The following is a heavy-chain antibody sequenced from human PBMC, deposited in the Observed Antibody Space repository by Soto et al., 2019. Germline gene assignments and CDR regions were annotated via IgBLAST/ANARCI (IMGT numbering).Heavy chain of an antibody. Sequence: QVQLQESGPGLVKPSETLSLTCTVSGGSLSGSYWNWIRQPPGKGLEWIGFVYNSETTSYSPSLKSRLSISVDTSKNQFFLKLSSVTAADTAVYHCVRQVDASGSYAYDIWGEGTMVTVSS. J-gene: IGHJ3*02. D-gene: IGHD3-10*01. CDR1: GGSLSGSY. V-gene: IGHV4-59*08. CDR3: VRQVDASGSYAYDI. CDR2: VYNSETT.